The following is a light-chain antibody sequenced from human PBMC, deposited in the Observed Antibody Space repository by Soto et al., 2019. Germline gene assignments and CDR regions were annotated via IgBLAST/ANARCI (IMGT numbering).Light chain of an antibody. CDR3: QRYDISPPKDT. CDR2: SAS. V-gene: IGKV3-20*01. CDR1: QTVNSSY. J-gene: IGKJ2*01. Sequence: EVVLTQSPGTLSLSPGERATLSCRASQTVNSSYLAWYQQKPGQAPRLLIYSASSRATDIPDRFSGSGSGTDLTLTIRRLEPDDFQVDYCQRYDISPPKDTFGQGTKLEIK.